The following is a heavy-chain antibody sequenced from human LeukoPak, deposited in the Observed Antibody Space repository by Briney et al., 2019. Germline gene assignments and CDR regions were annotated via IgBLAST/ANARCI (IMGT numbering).Heavy chain of an antibody. CDR2: IYYSGST. D-gene: IGHD4-17*01. Sequence: NPSETLSLTCTVSGGSISSSSYYWGWIRQPPGKGLEWIGNIYYSGSTYYNPSLKSRVTISVDTSKNQLSLKVSSVTAADTAVYYCARIYGDYWGQGTLVTVSS. CDR3: ARIYGDY. J-gene: IGHJ4*02. CDR1: GGSISSSSYY. V-gene: IGHV4-39*07.